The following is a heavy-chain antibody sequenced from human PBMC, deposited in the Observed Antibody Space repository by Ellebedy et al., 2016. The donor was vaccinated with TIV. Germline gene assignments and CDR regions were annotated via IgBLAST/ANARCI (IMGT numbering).Heavy chain of an antibody. V-gene: IGHV3-9*01. CDR1: GFTFDDYG. Sequence: SLKISCAASGFTFDDYGMHWVRQAPGKGLEWVSGISWNSGSIDYADSVKGRFAISRDNAKNSLYLQMNSLRAEDTAVYYCAKDLFPSSTGPFDYWGQGTLVTVSS. D-gene: IGHD1-1*01. CDR3: AKDLFPSSTGPFDY. CDR2: ISWNSGSI. J-gene: IGHJ4*02.